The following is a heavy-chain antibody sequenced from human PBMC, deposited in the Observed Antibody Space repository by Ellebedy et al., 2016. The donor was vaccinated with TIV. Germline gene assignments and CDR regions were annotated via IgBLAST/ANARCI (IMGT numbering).Heavy chain of an antibody. J-gene: IGHJ2*01. CDR1: GFTFINFG. Sequence: PGGSLRLSCTASGFTFINFGIHWVRRAPGKWLEWMAVASHEGIVQFYSDSVKGRFTVSRDNSKNTVFLQMNTLRPEDTAVYYCAKEPAVHAGPWYFDLWGRGTHVRVSS. V-gene: IGHV3-30*18. CDR2: ASHEGIVQ. D-gene: IGHD1-1*01. CDR3: AKEPAVHAGPWYFDL.